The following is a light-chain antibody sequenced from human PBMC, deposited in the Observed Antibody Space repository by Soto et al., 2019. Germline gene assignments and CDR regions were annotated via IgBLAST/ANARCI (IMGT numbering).Light chain of an antibody. CDR1: SSDVGSYKY. V-gene: IGLV2-14*03. Sequence: QSALTQPASVSGSPGQSITIPCTGSSSDVGSYKYLSWYQHHPGKPPTLMIFDVSYRPSGIPNRFSGSKSGSTASLTISGLQAEDEADYYCSSYTTSSTVTFGGGTQLTVL. CDR2: DVS. J-gene: IGLJ2*01. CDR3: SSYTTSSTVT.